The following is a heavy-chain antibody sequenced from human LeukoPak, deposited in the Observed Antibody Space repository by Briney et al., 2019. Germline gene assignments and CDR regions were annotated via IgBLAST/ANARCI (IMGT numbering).Heavy chain of an antibody. CDR2: INPSGGST. V-gene: IGHV1-46*01. J-gene: IGHJ4*02. D-gene: IGHD6-6*01. Sequence: ASVKVSCKASGYTFTSYYMHWVRQAPGQGLEWMGIINPSGGSTSYAQKFQGRVTMTRDMSTSTVYMELSSLGSEDTAVCYCARDGGIVDSSSSEVFDYWGQGTLVTVSS. CDR1: GYTFTSYY. CDR3: ARDGGIVDSSSSEVFDY.